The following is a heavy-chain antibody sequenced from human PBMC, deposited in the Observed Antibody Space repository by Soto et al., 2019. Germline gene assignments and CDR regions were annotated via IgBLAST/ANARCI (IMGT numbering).Heavy chain of an antibody. CDR2: IYYSGST. CDR3: ASSEVNYYYGMDV. V-gene: IGHV4-31*03. CDR1: GGSISSGGYY. J-gene: IGHJ6*02. Sequence: SETLSLTCTVSGGSISSGGYYWSWIRQHPGKGLEWIGYIYYSGSTYYNPSLKSRVTISLDTSKNQFSLKLSSVTAADTAVYYCASSEVNYYYGMDVWGQGTTVTVSS.